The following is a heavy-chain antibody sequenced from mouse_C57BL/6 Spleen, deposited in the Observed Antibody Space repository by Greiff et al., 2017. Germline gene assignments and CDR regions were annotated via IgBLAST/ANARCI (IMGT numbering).Heavy chain of an antibody. CDR3: AIQYYYGSSFYFDF. V-gene: IGHV1-74*01. CDR1: GYTFTSYW. CDR2: IHPSDRDT. J-gene: IGHJ2*01. D-gene: IGHD1-1*01. Sequence: VQLQQPGAELVKPGASVQVSCKASGYTFTSYWMPWVKQRPGQGLEWIGRIHPSDRDTNYNQQFKGQATLTVDKSSSTAYLQLSSLTSDDSAVYYCAIQYYYGSSFYFDFWGQGTTLTVSS.